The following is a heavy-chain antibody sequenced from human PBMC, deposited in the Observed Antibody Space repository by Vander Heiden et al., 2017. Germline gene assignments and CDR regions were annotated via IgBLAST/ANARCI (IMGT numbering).Heavy chain of an antibody. D-gene: IGHD2-21*02. CDR1: GFTVSSNY. J-gene: IGHJ3*02. V-gene: IGHV3-53*01. CDR3: ASSGDAVLAFDI. CDR2: IYSGGST. Sequence: EVQLVESGGGLIHPGGSLRLSCAASGFTVSSNYMSWGRQAPGKGLEWVSVIYSGGSTYYADSVKGRFTISRDNSKKTLYLQMNSLRAEDTAVYYCASSGDAVLAFDIWGQGTMVTVSS.